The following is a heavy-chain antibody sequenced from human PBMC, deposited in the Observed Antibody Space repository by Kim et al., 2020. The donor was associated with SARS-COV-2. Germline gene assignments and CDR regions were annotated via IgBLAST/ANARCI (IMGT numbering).Heavy chain of an antibody. V-gene: IGHV4-39*01. CDR2: IYYSGST. CDR1: GGSISSSSYY. D-gene: IGHD2-2*01. J-gene: IGHJ4*02. CDR3: ARLTEVVPAAMNPEFDY. Sequence: SETLSLTCTVSGGSISSSSYYWGWIRQPPGKGLEWIGSIYYSGSTYYNPSLKSRVTISVDTSKNQFSLKLSSVTAADTAVYYCARLTEVVPAAMNPEFDYWGQGTLVTVSS.